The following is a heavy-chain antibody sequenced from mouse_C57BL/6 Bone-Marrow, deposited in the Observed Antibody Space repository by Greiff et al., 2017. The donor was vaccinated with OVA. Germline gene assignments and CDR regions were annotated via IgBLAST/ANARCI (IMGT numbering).Heavy chain of an antibody. V-gene: IGHV2-2*01. CDR3: ARNRVITTVVPYAMDY. Sequence: QVQLQQSGPGLVQPSQSLSITCTVSGFSLTSYGVHWVRQSPGKGLEWLGVIWSGGSTDYNAAFISRLSISKDNSKSQVFLKMNSLQADDTAIYYCARNRVITTVVPYAMDYWGQGTSVTVSS. D-gene: IGHD1-1*01. J-gene: IGHJ4*01. CDR2: IWSGGST. CDR1: GFSLTSYG.